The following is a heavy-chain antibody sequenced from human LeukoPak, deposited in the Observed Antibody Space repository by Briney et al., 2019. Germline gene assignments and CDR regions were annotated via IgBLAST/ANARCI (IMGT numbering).Heavy chain of an antibody. CDR2: IYYSGST. J-gene: IGHJ3*02. V-gene: IGHV4-39*01. CDR1: GGSISSSNYY. CDR3: ARPDQRGYTYGYSAFDI. Sequence: SETLSLTCTASGGSISSSNYYWGWIRQPPGKGLEWIGSIYYSGSTYYNPSLKSRVTISADTSKNQFSLKLSSVTASDTAVYYCARPDQRGYTYGYSAFDIWGQGTMVTVSS. D-gene: IGHD5-18*01.